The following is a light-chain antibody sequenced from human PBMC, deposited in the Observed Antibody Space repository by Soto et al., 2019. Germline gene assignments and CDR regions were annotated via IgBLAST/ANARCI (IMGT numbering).Light chain of an antibody. CDR1: QDISNH. Sequence: DIQMTQSPSSLSASVGDRVTITCRASQDISNHLAWFQQKPGKAPKSLISAASSLQSGVPSKFSGSGSGTDFTLTISSLQPEDFATYYCQQYNSYTVSFGGGTKVEIK. CDR3: QQYNSYTVS. V-gene: IGKV1-16*02. J-gene: IGKJ4*01. CDR2: AAS.